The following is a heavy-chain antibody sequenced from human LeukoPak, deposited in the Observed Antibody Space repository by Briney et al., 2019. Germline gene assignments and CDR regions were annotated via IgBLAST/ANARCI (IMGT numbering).Heavy chain of an antibody. Sequence: GGSLRLSCAVSGFTFSSYAMSWVRQAPGRGLEWVSGISSSGGSTYYADSVKGRFTISRDNSKNTLYLQMNSLRAEDTAVYYCAKDQYYDILTGYLLWGQGTLVTVSS. J-gene: IGHJ4*02. V-gene: IGHV3-23*01. D-gene: IGHD3-9*01. CDR1: GFTFSSYA. CDR3: AKDQYYDILTGYLL. CDR2: ISSSGGST.